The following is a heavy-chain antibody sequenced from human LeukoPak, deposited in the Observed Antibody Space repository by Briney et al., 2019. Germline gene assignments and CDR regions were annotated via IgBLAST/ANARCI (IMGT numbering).Heavy chain of an antibody. D-gene: IGHD3-10*01. V-gene: IGHV3-48*02. CDR3: ARDGSRRYANYYYALDV. CDR1: GFTFSAYH. Sequence: RGSLRLSCAPSGFTFSAYHMNWVRQAPGKGLERVSYISTSSSTIYYADSVKGRFTISRDNAKNSLYLQMHSLRDEDTALYYRARDGSRRYANYYYALDVWGQGTTVSVSS. CDR2: ISTSSSTI. J-gene: IGHJ6*02.